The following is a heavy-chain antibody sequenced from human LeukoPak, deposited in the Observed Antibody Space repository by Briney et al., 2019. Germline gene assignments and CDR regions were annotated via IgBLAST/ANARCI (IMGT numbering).Heavy chain of an antibody. Sequence: SETLSLTCTVSGGSISSYYWSWIRQPPGKGLEWIGYIYTSGSTNYNPSLKSRVTISVDTSKNQFSLKLSSVTAADTAVYYCARYPYYYDSSGYSPRDNWFDPWGQGTLVTVSS. D-gene: IGHD3-22*01. J-gene: IGHJ5*02. CDR2: IYTSGST. CDR1: GGSISSYY. CDR3: ARYPYYYDSSGYSPRDNWFDP. V-gene: IGHV4-4*09.